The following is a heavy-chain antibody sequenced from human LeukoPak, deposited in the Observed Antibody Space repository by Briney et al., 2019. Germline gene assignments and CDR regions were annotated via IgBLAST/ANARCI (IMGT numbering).Heavy chain of an antibody. J-gene: IGHJ4*02. CDR3: AICTQMGGSGYEPDY. Sequence: GGSLRLSCAASGFTFSNYWMSWVRQAPGRGLEWVANIKQDGSEKYYVDSVEGRFTISRDNAKNSLFLQMNSLRAEDTAVYYCAICTQMGGSGYEPDYWGQGALVTVSS. V-gene: IGHV3-7*01. CDR2: IKQDGSEK. D-gene: IGHD5-12*01. CDR1: GFTFSNYW.